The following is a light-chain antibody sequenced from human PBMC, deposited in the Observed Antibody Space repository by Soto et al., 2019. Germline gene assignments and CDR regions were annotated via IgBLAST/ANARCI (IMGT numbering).Light chain of an antibody. Sequence: QSVLTQPRSVSGSPGQSVTISCTGTSSDVGGYNYVSWYQQYPGKAPKPMIYDVTKRPSGVPDRFSGSKSGNTASLTISGLQAEDEAEYYCCSYAGSYTQVFGGGTKLTVL. J-gene: IGLJ3*02. CDR2: DVT. CDR3: CSYAGSYTQV. V-gene: IGLV2-11*01. CDR1: SSDVGGYNY.